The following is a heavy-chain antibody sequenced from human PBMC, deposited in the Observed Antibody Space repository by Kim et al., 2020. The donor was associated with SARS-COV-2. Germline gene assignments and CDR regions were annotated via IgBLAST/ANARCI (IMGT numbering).Heavy chain of an antibody. J-gene: IGHJ4*02. CDR3: AKGLGPGCDY. V-gene: IGHV3-30*18. D-gene: IGHD3-22*01. CDR1: GFTFSSYG. Sequence: GGSLRLSCAASGFTFSSYGMHWVRQAPGKGLEWVAVISYDGSNKYYADSVKGRFTISRDNSKNTLYLQMNSLRAEDTAVYYCAKGLGPGCDYWGQGTLVTVSS. CDR2: ISYDGSNK.